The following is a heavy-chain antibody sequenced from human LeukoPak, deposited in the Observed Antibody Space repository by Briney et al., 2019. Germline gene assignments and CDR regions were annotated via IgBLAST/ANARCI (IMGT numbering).Heavy chain of an antibody. J-gene: IGHJ4*02. CDR2: ISGSGSAI. Sequence: GRSLRLSCAASGFTFSSYGMHWVRQAPGKGLEWVSYISGSGSAIYYADSVKGRFTVSRDNAKNSLYLQMNSLRAEDTAVYYCASLALAVAGPNFDSWGQGTLVTVSS. D-gene: IGHD6-19*01. CDR1: GFTFSSYG. V-gene: IGHV3-48*04. CDR3: ASLALAVAGPNFDS.